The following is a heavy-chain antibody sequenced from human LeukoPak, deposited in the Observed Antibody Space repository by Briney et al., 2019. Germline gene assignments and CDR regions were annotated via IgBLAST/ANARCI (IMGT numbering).Heavy chain of an antibody. CDR2: TYYRSKWCN. D-gene: IGHD5-24*01. V-gene: IGHV6-1*01. CDR1: GDSVSSNSAA. CDR3: ARGTSERYGFDY. J-gene: IGHJ4*02. Sequence: SQTLSLTCDISGDSVSSNSAAWNWLRQSTSRGLEWLGRTYYRSKWCNDYAVSVKSRITINPDTSKNQFSLQLNSVTPEDTAVYYCARGTSERYGFDYWGQGTLVTVSS.